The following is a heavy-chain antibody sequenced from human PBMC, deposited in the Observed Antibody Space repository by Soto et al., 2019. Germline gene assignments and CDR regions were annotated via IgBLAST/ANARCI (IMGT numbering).Heavy chain of an antibody. CDR1: GGSFSGYY. CDR2: INHSGRT. CDR3: ARIIVVVPAAIARSNDWFDP. D-gene: IGHD2-2*02. J-gene: IGHJ5*02. Sequence: SETLSLTCAVYGGSFSGYYWSWIRQPPGKGLEWIGEINHSGRTNYNPSLKSRVTISVDTSKNQFSLKLSSVTAADTAVYYCARIIVVVPAAIARSNDWFDPWGQGTLVTVSS. V-gene: IGHV4-34*01.